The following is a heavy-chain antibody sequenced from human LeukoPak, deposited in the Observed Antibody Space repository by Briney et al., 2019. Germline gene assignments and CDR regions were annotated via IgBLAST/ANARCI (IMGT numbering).Heavy chain of an antibody. CDR1: GFTVSSNY. Sequence: PGGSLRLSCAASGFTVSSNYMSWVRQAPGKGLEWVSLIYSDGNTYYADSVKGRFTISRDNSKHTLYLQMNSLRAEDTAVYYCAKRVEYSSSWYYFDYWGQGTLVTVSA. CDR3: AKRVEYSSSWYYFDY. J-gene: IGHJ4*02. V-gene: IGHV3-53*01. CDR2: IYSDGNT. D-gene: IGHD6-13*01.